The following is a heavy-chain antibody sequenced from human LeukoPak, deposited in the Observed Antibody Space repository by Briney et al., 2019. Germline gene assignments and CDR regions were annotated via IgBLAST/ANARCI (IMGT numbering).Heavy chain of an antibody. Sequence: ASVKVSCKASGYTFTSYGISWMRQAPGQGLEWMGWISAYNGNTNYAQKLQGRVTMTTDTSTSTAYMELRSLRSDDTAVYYCARDRRYFDWLLSDYWGQGTLVTVSS. CDR1: GYTFTSYG. D-gene: IGHD3-9*01. CDR3: ARDRRYFDWLLSDY. J-gene: IGHJ4*02. V-gene: IGHV1-18*04. CDR2: ISAYNGNT.